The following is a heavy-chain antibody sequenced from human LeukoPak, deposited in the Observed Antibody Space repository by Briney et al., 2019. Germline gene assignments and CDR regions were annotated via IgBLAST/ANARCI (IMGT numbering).Heavy chain of an antibody. CDR3: ARPIAAAGINYYYYMDV. V-gene: IGHV1-46*01. CDR2: INPTGGST. Sequence: ASVKVSCKASGYTFTSYYMHWVRQAPGQGLEWMGLINPTGGSTGYAQKFQGRVTMTRDMSTSTDYMELSSLRSGDTAIYYCARPIAAAGINYYYYMDVWGKGTTVTVSS. D-gene: IGHD6-13*01. J-gene: IGHJ6*03. CDR1: GYTFTSYY.